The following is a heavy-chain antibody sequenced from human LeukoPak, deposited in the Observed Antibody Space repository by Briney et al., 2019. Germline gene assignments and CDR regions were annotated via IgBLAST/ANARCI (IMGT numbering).Heavy chain of an antibody. D-gene: IGHD6-13*01. Sequence: PGGSLRLPCAASGFTFSSYWMHWVRQTPGKGLVWVSRINSDGKTTIYADSVKGRFTISRDNAKNSLYLQMNSLRAEDTAVYYCVSAGIAAAGTSYWFDPWGQGTLVTVSS. CDR3: VSAGIAAAGTSYWFDP. V-gene: IGHV3-74*01. CDR1: GFTFSSYW. CDR2: INSDGKTT. J-gene: IGHJ5*02.